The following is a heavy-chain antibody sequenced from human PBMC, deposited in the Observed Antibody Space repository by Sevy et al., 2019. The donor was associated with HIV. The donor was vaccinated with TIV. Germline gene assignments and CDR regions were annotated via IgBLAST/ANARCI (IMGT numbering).Heavy chain of an antibody. Sequence: GGSLRLSCAASGFSFSSYGMHWVRQAPGKGLEWLAVIWFDGSNEYYADSVKGRFTISRDIAKNTLYLQMNSLRAEDTAKYYCAGDLEFYGYREYLPAFNPDYWGRGTLVTVSS. CDR1: GFSFSSYG. V-gene: IGHV3-33*01. D-gene: IGHD5-12*01. CDR2: IWFDGSNE. CDR3: AGDLEFYGYREYLPAFNPDY. J-gene: IGHJ4*02.